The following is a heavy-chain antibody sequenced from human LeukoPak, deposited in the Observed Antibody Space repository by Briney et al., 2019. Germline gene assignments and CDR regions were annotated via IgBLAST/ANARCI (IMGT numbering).Heavy chain of an antibody. CDR3: TRGRAYFGS. V-gene: IGHV3-49*04. CDR1: GFTFGDYA. Sequence: GSLRLSCTTSGFTFGDYAMSWVRQAPGKGLEWVGFIRNKTYGGTTDYAASVKGRFTISRDDSKSIAYPQMNSLKTEDTAVYYCTRGRAYFGSWGQGTLVTVSS. J-gene: IGHJ4*02. CDR2: IRNKTYGGTT.